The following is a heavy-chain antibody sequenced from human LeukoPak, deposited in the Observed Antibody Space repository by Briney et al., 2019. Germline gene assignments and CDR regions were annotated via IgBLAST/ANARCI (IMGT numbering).Heavy chain of an antibody. Sequence: GASVKVSCKASGYTFTGYYMHWVRQAPGQGLEWMGWINPNSGGTNYAQKFQGWVTMTRDTSISTAYMELSRLRSDDTAVYYCARVSAIVVVVAAILYIDYWGQGTLVTVSS. J-gene: IGHJ4*02. CDR2: INPNSGGT. CDR3: ARVSAIVVVVAAILYIDY. D-gene: IGHD2-15*01. V-gene: IGHV1-2*04. CDR1: GYTFTGYY.